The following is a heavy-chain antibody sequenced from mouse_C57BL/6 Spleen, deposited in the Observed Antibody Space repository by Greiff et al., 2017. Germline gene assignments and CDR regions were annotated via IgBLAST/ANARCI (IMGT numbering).Heavy chain of an antibody. CDR3: TNDGYFAY. J-gene: IGHJ3*01. Sequence: VQLKESGAELVRPGASVKLSCTASGFNIKDDYMHWVKQRPEQGLEWIGWIDPENGDTEYASKFQGKATITADTSSNTAYLQLSSLTSEDTAVYYCTNDGYFAYWGQGTLVTVSA. V-gene: IGHV14-4*01. D-gene: IGHD2-3*01. CDR1: GFNIKDDY. CDR2: IDPENGDT.